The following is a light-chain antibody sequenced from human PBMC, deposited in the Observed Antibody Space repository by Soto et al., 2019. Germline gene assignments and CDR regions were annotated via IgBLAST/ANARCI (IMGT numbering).Light chain of an antibody. CDR1: QSISSKD. V-gene: IGKV3-20*01. J-gene: IGKJ2*03. CDR2: GAS. CDR3: QQYGRSPPYS. Sequence: EIVLTQSPGTLSLSPGEIATLSFRASQSISSKDVSWYQQKPGQAPRLLIYGASSRATGIPDSFSGSGSETDFTLTISKLEPEDFAVYYYQQYGRSPPYSFGQGTTLEIK.